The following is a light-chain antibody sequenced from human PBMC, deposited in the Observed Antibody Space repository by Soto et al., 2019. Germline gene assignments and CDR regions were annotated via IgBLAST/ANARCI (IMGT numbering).Light chain of an antibody. CDR1: SSNIGNNY. CDR3: GTWDNSLSGAV. J-gene: IGLJ2*01. V-gene: IGLV1-51*01. Sequence: QSVLTQPPSVSAAPGQTVTISCSGSSSNIGNNYVSWYQQLPGTAPKLLIYDNNKRPSGIPDRFSGSKSGTSATLGITGLQTGDEADYYCGTWDNSLSGAVFGGGTKLTVL. CDR2: DNN.